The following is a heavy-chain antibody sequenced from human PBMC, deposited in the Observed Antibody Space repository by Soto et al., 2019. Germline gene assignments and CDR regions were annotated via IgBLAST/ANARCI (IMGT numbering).Heavy chain of an antibody. CDR1: GGTLSSYA. D-gene: IGHD2-2*02. J-gene: IGHJ4*02. CDR3: ARGYCSSTSCYTFGKYYFDY. Sequence: SVKVSCKASGGTLSSYAISSLRQAPRPRIDWMGGIIPIFGTANYAQKFQGRVTITADESTSTAYMELSSLRSEDTAVYYCARGYCSSTSCYTFGKYYFDYWGQGTLVTVSS. V-gene: IGHV1-69*13. CDR2: IIPIFGTA.